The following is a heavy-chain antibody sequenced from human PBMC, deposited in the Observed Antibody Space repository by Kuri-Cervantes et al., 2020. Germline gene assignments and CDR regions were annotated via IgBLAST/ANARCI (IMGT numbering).Heavy chain of an antibody. CDR1: GGSISSGDYY. Sequence: SETLSLTCTVSGGSISSGDYYWSWIRQPPGKGLEWIGYIYYSGGTYYNPSLKSRVTISVDTSKNQFSLKLSSVTAADTAVYYCARARYDSSGWTSDYWGQGTLVTVSS. CDR2: IYYSGGT. J-gene: IGHJ4*02. CDR3: ARARYDSSGWTSDY. D-gene: IGHD3-22*01. V-gene: IGHV4-30-4*01.